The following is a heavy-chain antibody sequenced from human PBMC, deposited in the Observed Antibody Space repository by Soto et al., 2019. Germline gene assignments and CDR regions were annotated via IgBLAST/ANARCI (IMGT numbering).Heavy chain of an antibody. J-gene: IGHJ4*02. CDR2: VYRTGSV. D-gene: IGHD3-9*01. V-gene: IGHV4-39*01. CDR3: VDVFTGSTFGY. CDR1: GVSIGTSGDY. Sequence: SGTLSLTCTVTGVSIGTSGDYWGWVRQPPGKGLEWIGSVYRTGSVYYNPSLYNPSLESRLSITVDTSKNQFSLKLRSVTAADTAVYYCVDVFTGSTFGYWGQGTLVTVSS.